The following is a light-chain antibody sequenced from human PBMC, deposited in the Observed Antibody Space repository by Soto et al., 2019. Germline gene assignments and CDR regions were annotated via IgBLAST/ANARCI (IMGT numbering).Light chain of an antibody. V-gene: IGKV1-39*01. CDR3: QQSYSTPIT. Sequence: DIQMTQSPSSLSASVGDRVTNTCRASQSISSYLNWYQQKPGKAPKLLIYAASSLQSGVPSRFSGSGSGTDFTLTICSLQPEDFATYYCQQSYSTPITFGQGTRLEIK. J-gene: IGKJ5*01. CDR1: QSISSY. CDR2: AAS.